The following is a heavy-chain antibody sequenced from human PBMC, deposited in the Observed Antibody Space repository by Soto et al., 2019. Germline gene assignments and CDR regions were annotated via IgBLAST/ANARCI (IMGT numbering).Heavy chain of an antibody. CDR1: GFTVSSNY. D-gene: IGHD3-3*01. J-gene: IGHJ6*02. CDR3: ARDVGLRFLTGGMDV. V-gene: IGHV3-66*01. Sequence: GSLRLSCAASGFTVSSNYMSWVRQAPGKGLEWVSVIYSGGSTYYADSVKGRFTISRDNSKNTLYLQMNSLRAEDTAVYYCARDVGLRFLTGGMDVWGQGTTVTVSS. CDR2: IYSGGST.